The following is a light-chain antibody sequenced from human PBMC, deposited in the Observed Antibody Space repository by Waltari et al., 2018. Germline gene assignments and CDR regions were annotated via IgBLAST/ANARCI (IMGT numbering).Light chain of an antibody. J-gene: IGKJ1*01. Sequence: DIQMTQSPSTLSAPVGDRVTITCRASQSIRSWLAWYQQKPGKAPKLLISKASTLESGVPSRFSGSGSGTEFTLTISSLQAEDVAVYYCHQYYATPWTFGQGTKLEIK. CDR1: QSIRSW. CDR3: HQYYATPWT. CDR2: KAS. V-gene: IGKV1-5*03.